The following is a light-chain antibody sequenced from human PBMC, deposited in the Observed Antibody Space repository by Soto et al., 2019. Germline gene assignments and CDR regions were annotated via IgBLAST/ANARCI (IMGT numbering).Light chain of an antibody. V-gene: IGLV2-14*01. CDR3: SSYAGSNNLV. J-gene: IGLJ2*01. CDR1: SSDVGRYNY. Sequence: QSVLTQPASASGSPGQSITISCTGASSDVGRYNYVSWYQLHPGKAPKLIIYEVSNRPSGVSSRFSGSKSGNTASLTISGLRSEDEADYYCSSYAGSNNLVFGGGTKLTVL. CDR2: EVS.